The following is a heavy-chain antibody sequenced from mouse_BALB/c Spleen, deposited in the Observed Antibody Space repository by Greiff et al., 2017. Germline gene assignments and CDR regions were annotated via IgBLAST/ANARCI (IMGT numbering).Heavy chain of an antibody. CDR2: ISSGGGST. Sequence: EVQLVESGGGLVKPGGSLKLSCAASGFAFSSYDMSWVRQTPEKRLEWVAYISSGGGSTYYPDTVKGRFTISRDNAKNTLYLQMSSLKSEDTAMYYCARLYGNYPYYFDYWGQGTTLTVSS. J-gene: IGHJ2*01. V-gene: IGHV5-12-1*01. CDR3: ARLYGNYPYYFDY. CDR1: GFAFSSYD. D-gene: IGHD2-1*01.